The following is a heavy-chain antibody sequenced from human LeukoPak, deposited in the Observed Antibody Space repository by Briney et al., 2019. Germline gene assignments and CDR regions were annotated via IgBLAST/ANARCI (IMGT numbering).Heavy chain of an antibody. CDR2: ISGSGSNK. V-gene: IGHV3-11*04. D-gene: IGHD6-19*01. CDR3: ATSQSSVAGIVGD. Sequence: GGSLRLSCAASGFTFSDYFMTWIRQAPGKGLEWVSYISGSGSNKYYADSVKGRFTISRDNAKNSLYLQMNSPRVEDTAVYYCATSQSSVAGIVGDWGQGTLVTVSS. CDR1: GFTFSDYF. J-gene: IGHJ4*02.